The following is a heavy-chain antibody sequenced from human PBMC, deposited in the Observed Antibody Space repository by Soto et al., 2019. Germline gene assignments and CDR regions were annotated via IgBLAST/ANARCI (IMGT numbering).Heavy chain of an antibody. CDR3: ARGVAAGKRSADY. J-gene: IGHJ4*02. D-gene: IGHD6-13*01. V-gene: IGHV3-30-3*01. CDR2: ISYDGSNK. CDR1: GFTFSSYA. Sequence: QVQLVESGGGVVQPGRSLRLSCAASGFTFSSYAMHWVRQAPGKGLEWVAVISYDGSNKYYADSVKGRFTISRDNSKNTLYLQMNSLRAEHTAVYYCARGVAAGKRSADYWGQGTLVTVSS.